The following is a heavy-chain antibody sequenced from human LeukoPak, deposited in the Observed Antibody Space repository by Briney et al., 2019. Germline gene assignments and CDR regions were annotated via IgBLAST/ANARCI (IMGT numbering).Heavy chain of an antibody. V-gene: IGHV4-59*01. J-gene: IGHJ6*04. Sequence: SESVSLTCTVCVGFISSYYWSWIRQPPGKGLEGIGYNYYSGSTNYNPSLKSGVTITVDTSKNHFSQKLSSVPAADTAVYYCATDSKRTPYYSYGMDVWGKGTTVTVSS. CDR3: ATDSKRTPYYSYGMDV. D-gene: IGHD2-2*01. CDR2: NYYSGST. CDR1: VGFISSYY.